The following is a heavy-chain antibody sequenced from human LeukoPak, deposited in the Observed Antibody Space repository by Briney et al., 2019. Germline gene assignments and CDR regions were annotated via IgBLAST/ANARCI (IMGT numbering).Heavy chain of an antibody. D-gene: IGHD2-15*01. CDR2: MNPQSGNT. CDR1: GYMFTNYD. Sequence: ASVKVSCKASGYMFTNYDINWVRQATGQGLEWMGWMNPQSGNTGYAQKFRGRVTITRDTSITTAYMELSSLRVEDTAVYYCAREEGYCSGGSCYTWYYMDVWGKGTTVTVSS. V-gene: IGHV1-8*03. J-gene: IGHJ6*03. CDR3: AREEGYCSGGSCYTWYYMDV.